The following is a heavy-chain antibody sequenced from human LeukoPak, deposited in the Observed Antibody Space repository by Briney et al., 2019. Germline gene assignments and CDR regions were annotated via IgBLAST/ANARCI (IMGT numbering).Heavy chain of an antibody. J-gene: IGHJ5*02. CDR2: INHSGST. CDR1: GGSFSGYY. V-gene: IGHV4-34*01. D-gene: IGHD5-18*01. CDR3: ARRRIQLWLSTNWFDP. Sequence: PSETLSLTCAVYGGSFSGYYWSWIRQPPGKGLEWIGEINHSGSTNYNPSLKSRVTISVDTSKNQFSLKLSSVTAADTAVYYCARRRIQLWLSTNWFDPWGQGTLVTVSS.